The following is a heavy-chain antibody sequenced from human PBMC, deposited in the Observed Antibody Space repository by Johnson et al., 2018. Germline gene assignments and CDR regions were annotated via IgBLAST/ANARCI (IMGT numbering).Heavy chain of an antibody. CDR2: ISSSSSYI. CDR1: GFTFSSYS. D-gene: IGHD2-8*01. Sequence: EVQLLESGGGLVKPGGSLRLSCAASGFTFSSYSMNWVRQAPGKGLEWVSSISSSSSYIYYADSVKGRFTFSRNNAKNPLYLQMNSLRAEDTAEYYCSKGRPPALDANYYCGMGVWGQGTTVTVSS. V-gene: IGHV3-21*01. CDR3: SKGRPPALDANYYCGMGV. J-gene: IGHJ6*02.